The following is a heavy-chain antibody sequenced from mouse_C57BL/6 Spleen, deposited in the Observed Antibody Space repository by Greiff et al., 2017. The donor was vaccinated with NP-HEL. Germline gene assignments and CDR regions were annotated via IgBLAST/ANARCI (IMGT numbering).Heavy chain of an antibody. D-gene: IGHD2-2*01. CDR3: ARSLGGYEFAY. V-gene: IGHV1-26*01. CDR2: INPNNGGT. J-gene: IGHJ3*01. Sequence: VQLKQSGPELVKPGASVKISCKASGYTFTDYYMNWVKQSHGKSLEWIGDINPNNGGTSYNQKFKGKATLTVDKSSSTAYMELRSLTSEDSAVYYCARSLGGYEFAYWGQGTLVTVSA. CDR1: GYTFTDYY.